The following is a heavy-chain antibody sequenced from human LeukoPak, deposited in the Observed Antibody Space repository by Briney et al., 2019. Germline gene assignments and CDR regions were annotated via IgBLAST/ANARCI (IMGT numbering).Heavy chain of an antibody. Sequence: SETLSLTCTVSGGSISSSSYYWGWIRQPPGKGLEWIGSIYYSGSTYYNPSLKSRVTISVDTSKNQFSLKLSPVTAADTAVYYCARDLKRSRARWENLGLDPWGQGTLVTVSS. V-gene: IGHV4-39*07. J-gene: IGHJ5*02. CDR1: GGSISSSSYY. CDR2: IYYSGST. CDR3: ARDLKRSRARWENLGLDP. D-gene: IGHD3-16*01.